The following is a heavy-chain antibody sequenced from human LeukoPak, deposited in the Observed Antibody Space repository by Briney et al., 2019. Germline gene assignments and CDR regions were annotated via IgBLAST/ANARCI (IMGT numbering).Heavy chain of an antibody. CDR2: ISYDGSNK. Sequence: QAGGSLRLSCAASGFTFSSYAMHWVRQAPGKGLEWVAVISYDGSNKYYADPVKGRFTISRDNSKNTLYLQMNSLRAEDTAVYYCARVPVVVVAAIDYWGQGTLVTVSS. V-gene: IGHV3-30-3*01. J-gene: IGHJ4*02. CDR3: ARVPVVVVAAIDY. CDR1: GFTFSSYA. D-gene: IGHD2-15*01.